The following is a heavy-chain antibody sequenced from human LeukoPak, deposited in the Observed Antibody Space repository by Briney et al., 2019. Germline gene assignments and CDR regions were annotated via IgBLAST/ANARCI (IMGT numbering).Heavy chain of an antibody. CDR2: IYYSGST. V-gene: IGHV4-59*08. CDR3: ARLLNGDYGDY. Sequence: SETLSLTCTLSGGSISSYYWSWIRQPPGKGLEWIGYIYYSGSTNYNPSLKSRVTISVDTSKNQFSLKLSSVTAADTAVYYCARLLNGDYGDYWGQGTLVTVSS. CDR1: GGSISSYY. D-gene: IGHD4-17*01. J-gene: IGHJ4*02.